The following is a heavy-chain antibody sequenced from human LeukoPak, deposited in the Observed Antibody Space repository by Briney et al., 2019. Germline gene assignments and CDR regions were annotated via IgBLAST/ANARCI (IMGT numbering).Heavy chain of an antibody. CDR2: IYYSGST. CDR3: VGTRRGYCSSTSCAGEEKDYYYMDV. D-gene: IGHD2-2*01. J-gene: IGHJ6*03. CDR1: GGSISSGGYY. V-gene: IGHV4-31*03. Sequence: PSETLSPTCTVSGGSISSGGYYWSWIRQHPGKGLEWIGYIYYSGSTYYNPSLKSRVTISVDTSKNQFSLKLSSVTAADTAVYYCVGTRRGYCSSTSCAGEEKDYYYMDVWGKGTTVTVSS.